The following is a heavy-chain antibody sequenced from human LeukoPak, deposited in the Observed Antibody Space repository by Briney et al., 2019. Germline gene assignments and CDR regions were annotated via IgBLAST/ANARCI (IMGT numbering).Heavy chain of an antibody. Sequence: ASVKVSXKASGYTFTGYYMHWVRQATGQGLEWMGWMNPNSGNTGYAQKFQGRVTMTRNTSISTAYMELSSLRSEDTAVYYCARDRSSPHNWFDPWGQGTLVTVSS. CDR3: ARDRSSPHNWFDP. CDR1: GYTFTGYY. CDR2: MNPNSGNT. D-gene: IGHD6-13*01. J-gene: IGHJ5*02. V-gene: IGHV1-8*02.